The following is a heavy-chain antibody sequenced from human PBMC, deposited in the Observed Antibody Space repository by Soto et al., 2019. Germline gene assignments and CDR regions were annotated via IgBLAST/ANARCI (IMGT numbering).Heavy chain of an antibody. CDR2: IYPGDSDT. CDR1: GYSFTSYW. J-gene: IGHJ4*02. CDR3: ARGMAEEQIFYYFDY. D-gene: IGHD3-9*01. V-gene: IGHV5-51*01. Sequence: GESLKISCKGSGYSFTSYWIGWVRQMPGKGLEWMGIIYPGDSDTRYSPSFQGQVTISVDASKSQFYLKLRSVTAADTAVYYCARGMAEEQIFYYFDYWGQGALVTAPQ.